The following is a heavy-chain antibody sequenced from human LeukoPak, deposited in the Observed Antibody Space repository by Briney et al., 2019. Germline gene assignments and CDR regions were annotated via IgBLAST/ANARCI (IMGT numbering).Heavy chain of an antibody. Sequence: ASVKVSCKASGYTFTSYYMHWVRQAPGQGLEWMGIINPSGGSTSYAQKFQGRVTMTRDMSTSTVYMELSSLRSEDTAVYYCARDSVAAAGTRNYYYYMDVWGKGTTVTVSS. CDR3: ARDSVAAAGTRNYYYYMDV. J-gene: IGHJ6*03. CDR2: INPSGGST. CDR1: GYTFTSYY. V-gene: IGHV1-46*01. D-gene: IGHD6-13*01.